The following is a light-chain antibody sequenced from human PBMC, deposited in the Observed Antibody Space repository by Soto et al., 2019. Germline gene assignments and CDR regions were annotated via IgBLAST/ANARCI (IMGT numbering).Light chain of an antibody. J-gene: IGKJ1*01. CDR1: QSVNSDY. CDR3: QQYDRSWT. CDR2: GAS. Sequence: ETVLTQSPGTLSLSPGERATLSCGASQSVNSDYFAWYQQRPGQPPRLLIYGASSRATGIPDRFSGSGSGTDFTLSISRLEPEDFAVYYCQQYDRSWTFGQGTKVDIK. V-gene: IGKV3-20*01.